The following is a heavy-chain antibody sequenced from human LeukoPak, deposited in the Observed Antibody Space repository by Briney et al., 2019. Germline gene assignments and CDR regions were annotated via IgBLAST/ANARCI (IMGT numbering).Heavy chain of an antibody. D-gene: IGHD3-10*01. CDR2: ISTYNGNT. CDR1: GYTFTMYG. CDR3: AREFGELLDY. V-gene: IGHV1-18*01. Sequence: ASVKVSCKASGYTFTMYGISWVRQAPGQGLEWMGWISTYNGNTNYAQKLQGRVTITRDTSASTAYMELSSLRSEDTAVYYCAREFGELLDYWGQGTLVTVSS. J-gene: IGHJ4*02.